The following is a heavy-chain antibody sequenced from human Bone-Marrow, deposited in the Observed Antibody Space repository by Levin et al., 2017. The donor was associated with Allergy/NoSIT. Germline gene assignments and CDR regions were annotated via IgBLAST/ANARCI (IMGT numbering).Heavy chain of an antibody. CDR1: GGSISSGDYY. CDR2: IYYSGST. D-gene: IGHD6-13*01. Sequence: SQTLSLTCTVSGGSISSGDYYWSWIRQPPGKGLEWIGYIYYSGSTYYNPSLKSRVTISVDTSKNQFSLKLSSVTAADTAVYYCARVRFPSDYSSSWYGSYYYGMDVWGQGTTVTVSS. J-gene: IGHJ6*02. CDR3: ARVRFPSDYSSSWYGSYYYGMDV. V-gene: IGHV4-30-4*01.